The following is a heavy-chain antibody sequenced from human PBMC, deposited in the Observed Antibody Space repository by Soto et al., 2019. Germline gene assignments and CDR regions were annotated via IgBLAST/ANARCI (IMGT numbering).Heavy chain of an antibody. CDR3: ARDQGNKAARPAYYGMDV. D-gene: IGHD6-6*01. CDR1: GYTFTSYG. J-gene: IGHJ6*02. V-gene: IGHV1-18*01. Sequence: ASVKVSCKASGYTFTSYGISWVRQAPGQGLEWMGWISAYNGNTNYAQKLQGRVTMTPDTSTSTAYRELRSLRSDDTAVYYCARDQGNKAARPAYYGMDVWGQGTTVTVSS. CDR2: ISAYNGNT.